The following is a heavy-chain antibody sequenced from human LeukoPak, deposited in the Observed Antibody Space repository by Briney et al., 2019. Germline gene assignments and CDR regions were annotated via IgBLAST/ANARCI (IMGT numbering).Heavy chain of an antibody. CDR3: ATDPTEYSSSSDHYYYMDV. D-gene: IGHD6-6*01. V-gene: IGHV3-30*01. J-gene: IGHJ6*03. CDR1: EFTFSSYS. CDR2: ISYDGSNK. Sequence: GGSLRLSRTASEFTFSSYSMHWVRQAPGKGLEWVAVISYDGSNKYFADSVKGRFTISRDNSKNTLYLQMNSLRTEDTAVYYCATDPTEYSSSSDHYYYMDVWGTGTTVTVSS.